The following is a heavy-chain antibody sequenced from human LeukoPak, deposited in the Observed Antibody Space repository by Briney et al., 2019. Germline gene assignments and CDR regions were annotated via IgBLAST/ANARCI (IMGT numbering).Heavy chain of an antibody. CDR2: IYHSGST. D-gene: IGHD6-6*01. CDR3: ARDPLPSSSSSNWFDP. V-gene: IGHV4-59*12. Sequence: PSETLSLTCTVSGGSISSYYWSWIRQPPGKGLEWIGYIYHSGSTYYNPSLKSRVTISVDRSKNQFSLKLSSVTAADTAVYYCARDPLPSSSSSNWFDPWGQGTLVTVSS. CDR1: GGSISSYY. J-gene: IGHJ5*02.